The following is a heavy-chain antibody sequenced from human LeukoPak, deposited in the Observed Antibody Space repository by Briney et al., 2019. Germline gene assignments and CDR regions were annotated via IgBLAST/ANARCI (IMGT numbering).Heavy chain of an antibody. CDR1: GYNFNNNS. CDR2: INCYNGNT. Sequence: ASVKVSCKTSGYNFNNNSISWVRQAPGQGLEWMGWINCYNGNTKYSQKIQGRVTMTKDTSTSTVYMELRSLRSDDTAVYYCARDLGALSSSWYYLSYYWGQGTLVTVSS. CDR3: ARDLGALSSSWYYLSYY. D-gene: IGHD6-13*01. V-gene: IGHV1-18*04. J-gene: IGHJ4*02.